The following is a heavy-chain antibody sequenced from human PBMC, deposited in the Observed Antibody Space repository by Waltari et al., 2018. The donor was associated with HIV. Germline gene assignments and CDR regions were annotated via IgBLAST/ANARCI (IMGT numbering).Heavy chain of an antibody. CDR2: INHSGST. CDR3: ARRGFRFCSSTTCLDY. D-gene: IGHD2-2*01. J-gene: IGHJ4*02. V-gene: IGHV4-34*01. CDR1: GGSFSDYY. Sequence: VQLPQWGAGQLMPSETLSLISSVYGGSFSDYYWTWIRQPPGKGLEWIGEINHSGSTNYKPPLKSRVTISVDTSKNQFSLKLSSVTAADTAVYYCARRGFRFCSSTTCLDYWGQGTLVTFSS.